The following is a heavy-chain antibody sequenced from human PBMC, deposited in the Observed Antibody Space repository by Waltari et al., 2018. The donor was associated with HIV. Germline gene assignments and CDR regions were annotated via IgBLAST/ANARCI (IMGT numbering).Heavy chain of an antibody. CDR3: TRENEDTSDNAFDI. CDR2: IYYTGTT. D-gene: IGHD1-1*01. V-gene: IGHV4-39*07. Sequence: QFQLQESGPGLVKPSETLSLTCPVSDGSISGRDYYWGWLRQPPGKGLEWIASIYYTGTTYYNPSLRSRVTMSVDTSKNQFSLKLGSLTAADTAVYYCTRENEDTSDNAFDIWGQGTTVTVSS. J-gene: IGHJ3*02. CDR1: DGSISGRDYY.